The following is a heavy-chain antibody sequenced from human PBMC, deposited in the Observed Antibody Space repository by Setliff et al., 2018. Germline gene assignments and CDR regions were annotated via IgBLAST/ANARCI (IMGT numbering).Heavy chain of an antibody. Sequence: SETLSLTCAVSANTLSTSYYWGWVRHPPGKGLEWIGDIYKGGSTYYNPSLRSRVSMSLDTSKRQVSLNLNSVTAADTGVYYCATRTFAVIPHSGLGLDYFYGMDVWGRGTTVTVSS. CDR3: ATRTFAVIPHSGLGLDYFYGMDV. CDR1: ANTLSTSYY. CDR2: IYKGGST. J-gene: IGHJ6*02. D-gene: IGHD2-21*01. V-gene: IGHV4-38-2*01.